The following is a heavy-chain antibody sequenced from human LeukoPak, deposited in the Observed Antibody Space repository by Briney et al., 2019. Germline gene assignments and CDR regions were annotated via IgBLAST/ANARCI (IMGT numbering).Heavy chain of an antibody. CDR3: ARHQFHPPEYSSGWSDY. D-gene: IGHD6-19*01. CDR2: IYPGDSDT. Sequence: GESLKISCKGSGYSFTSYWIGWVRQMPGKGLEWMGIIYPGDSDTRYSPSFQGQVTISADKSISTAYLQWSSLKASDTAMYYCARHQFHPPEYSSGWSDYWGQGTLVTVSS. CDR1: GYSFTSYW. V-gene: IGHV5-51*01. J-gene: IGHJ4*02.